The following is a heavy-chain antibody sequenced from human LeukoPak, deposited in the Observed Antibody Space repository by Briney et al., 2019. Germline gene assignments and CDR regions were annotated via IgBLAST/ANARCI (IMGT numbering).Heavy chain of an antibody. CDR1: GGSISSGSYY. CDR3: ARVWAIAAAGINWFDP. Sequence: PSQTLSLTCTVSGGSISSGSYYWNWIRQPAGKGLEWIGRIYTSGSTKYNPSLKSRVTVSVDTSKNQFSLKVRSVTAADTAVYYCARVWAIAAAGINWFDPWGQGTLVTVSS. J-gene: IGHJ5*02. V-gene: IGHV4-61*02. D-gene: IGHD6-13*01. CDR2: IYTSGST.